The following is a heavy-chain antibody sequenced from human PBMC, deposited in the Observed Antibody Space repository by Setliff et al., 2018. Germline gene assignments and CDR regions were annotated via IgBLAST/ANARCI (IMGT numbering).Heavy chain of an antibody. D-gene: IGHD6-6*01. CDR2: ISSSSSYI. CDR3: ASGCIAASRCYGMDV. CDR1: GFTFSSYS. V-gene: IGHV3-21*01. Sequence: LRLSCAASGFTFSSYSMNWVRQAPGKGLEWVSSISSSSSYIYYADSVKGRFTISRDNAKNSLYLQMNSLRAEDTAVYYCASGCIAASRCYGMDVWGQGTTVTVSS. J-gene: IGHJ6*02.